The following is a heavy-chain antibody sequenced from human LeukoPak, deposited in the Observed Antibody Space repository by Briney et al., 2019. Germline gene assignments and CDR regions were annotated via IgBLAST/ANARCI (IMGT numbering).Heavy chain of an antibody. D-gene: IGHD3/OR15-3a*01. Sequence: SETLSLTCTVSDGSINYYWSWIRQPPGKGPEWIGYIYYSGNTNYNPSLKSRVTISLDTSKKQFSLKLSSVTAADTAVYYCARSAWTNFYFDYWGQGTLVTASS. CDR1: DGSINYY. J-gene: IGHJ4*02. CDR3: ARSAWTNFYFDY. V-gene: IGHV4-59*01. CDR2: IYYSGNT.